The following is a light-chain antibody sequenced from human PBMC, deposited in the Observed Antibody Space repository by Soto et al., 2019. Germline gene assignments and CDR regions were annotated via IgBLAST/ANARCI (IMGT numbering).Light chain of an antibody. V-gene: IGKV1-9*01. CDR3: QHYNSYSEA. J-gene: IGKJ1*01. Sequence: IQLTQYPSSLSASVGDRVSITCRTNQGISNYLAWYQQKPGKAPKLLVYAASTLRSGVPSRFSGSGSGTDFTLTISSLQPDDFATYYCQHYNSYSEAFGQVTKV. CDR2: AAS. CDR1: QGISNY.